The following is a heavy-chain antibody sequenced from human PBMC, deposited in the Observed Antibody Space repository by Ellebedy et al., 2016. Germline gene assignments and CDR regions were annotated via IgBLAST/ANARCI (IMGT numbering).Heavy chain of an antibody. V-gene: IGHV3-23*01. CDR3: AKGDQWLVPAHFDL. D-gene: IGHD6-19*01. J-gene: IGHJ2*01. Sequence: GGSLRLXXVGSGFSFSSYAMAWVRQAPGKGLEWVSIINGNGVTTHYVDSVRGRFTISRDNSRNTLYVQMNSLNVEDAAMYYCAKGDQWLVPAHFDLWGRGTLITVSS. CDR1: GFSFSSYA. CDR2: INGNGVTT.